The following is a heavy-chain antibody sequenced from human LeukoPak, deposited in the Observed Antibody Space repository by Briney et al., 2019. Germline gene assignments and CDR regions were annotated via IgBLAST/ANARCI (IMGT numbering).Heavy chain of an antibody. CDR1: GFTFSSYA. Sequence: PGASLRLSCAASGFTFSSYAMSWVRQAPGKGLEWVSAISGSGGSTYYADSVKGRFTISRDNSKNTLYLQMNSLRAEDTAVYYCAKDICSSTSCYTFDYWGQGTLVTVSS. V-gene: IGHV3-23*01. J-gene: IGHJ4*02. D-gene: IGHD2-2*02. CDR2: ISGSGGST. CDR3: AKDICSSTSCYTFDY.